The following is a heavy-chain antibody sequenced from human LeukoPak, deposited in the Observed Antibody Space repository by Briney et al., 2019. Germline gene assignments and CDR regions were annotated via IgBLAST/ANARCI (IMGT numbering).Heavy chain of an antibody. CDR3: AHRRPYCSGGCCYWVFDY. V-gene: IGHV2-5*01. CDR2: IYWNDDK. CDR1: GFSLSTSGVG. Sequence: SGPTLVKPTQTLTLTCPFSGFSLSTSGVGVGWIRQPPGKALEWLALIYWNDDKRYSPSLKSRLTITKDTSKNQVVLTMTNMDPVDTATYYCAHRRPYCSGGCCYWVFDYWGQGTLVTVSS. J-gene: IGHJ4*02. D-gene: IGHD2-15*01.